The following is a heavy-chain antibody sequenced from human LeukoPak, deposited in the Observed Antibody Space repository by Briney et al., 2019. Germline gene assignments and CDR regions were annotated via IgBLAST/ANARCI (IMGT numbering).Heavy chain of an antibody. D-gene: IGHD6-19*01. CDR1: GGSISSGSYY. J-gene: IGHJ4*02. CDR2: IYTSGST. V-gene: IGHV4-61*02. Sequence: PSQTLSLTCTVSGGSISSGSYYWSWIRQPAGKGLEWIGRIYTSGSTNYNPSLKSRVTISVDTSKNQFSLKLSSVTAADTAVYYCARAQWLGNFDYWGQGTLVTVSS. CDR3: ARAQWLGNFDY.